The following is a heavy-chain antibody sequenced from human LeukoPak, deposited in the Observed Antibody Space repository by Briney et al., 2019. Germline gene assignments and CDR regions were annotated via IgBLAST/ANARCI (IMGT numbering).Heavy chain of an antibody. CDR3: AKGVSSSWSNDAFDI. CDR1: GFTFSSYW. J-gene: IGHJ3*02. D-gene: IGHD6-13*01. CDR2: INSDGSST. V-gene: IGHV3-74*01. Sequence: PGGSLRLSCAASGFTFSSYWMHWVRQAPGKGLVWVSRINSDGSSTSYADSVKGRFTISRDNAKNTLYLQMNSLRTEDTAVYYCAKGVSSSWSNDAFDIWGQGTMVTVSS.